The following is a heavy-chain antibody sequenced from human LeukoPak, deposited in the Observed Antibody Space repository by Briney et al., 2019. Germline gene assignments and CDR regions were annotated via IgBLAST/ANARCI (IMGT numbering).Heavy chain of an antibody. CDR3: AKYADIVVVPAAGNWFDP. CDR2: ISGSGTSI. CDR1: GFTCNFA. D-gene: IGHD2-2*01. J-gene: IGHJ5*02. V-gene: IGHV3-23*01. Sequence: GGSLRLSCAASGFTCNFAVVWVRQAPGKGLEWVCAISGSGTSIYYADSVRGRFTISRDNSKSTVSLQMNSLSAEDTAVYYCAKYADIVVVPAAGNWFDPWGQGTLVTVSS.